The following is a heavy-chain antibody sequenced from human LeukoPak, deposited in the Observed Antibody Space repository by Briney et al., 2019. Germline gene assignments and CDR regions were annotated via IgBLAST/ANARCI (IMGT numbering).Heavy chain of an antibody. J-gene: IGHJ5*02. V-gene: IGHV1-18*01. D-gene: IGHD4-17*01. CDR2: ISPYNGNT. CDR1: GYTFDNYD. Sequence: GASVKVSCKTSGYTFDNYDINWVRQAPGQGLEWMGWISPYNGNTKYAEKIQRRVTITTDTSTSTAYMELRSLSSDDTAVYYCARDQRGYGDSSGASKWIDPWGQGTLVTVSS. CDR3: ARDQRGYGDSSGASKWIDP.